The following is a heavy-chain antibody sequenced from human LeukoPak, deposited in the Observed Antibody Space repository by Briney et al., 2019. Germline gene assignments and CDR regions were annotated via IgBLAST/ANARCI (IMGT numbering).Heavy chain of an antibody. Sequence: GGSLRLTCAASGFTFSSYGMHWVRQAPGKGLEWVAVIWYDGSNKYYADSVKGRFTISGDNSKNTLYLQMNSLRAEDTAVYYCAKDRTVRTRGWFDPWGQGTLVTVSS. CDR3: AKDRTVRTRGWFDP. D-gene: IGHD3-10*01. J-gene: IGHJ5*02. CDR1: GFTFSSYG. CDR2: IWYDGSNK. V-gene: IGHV3-33*06.